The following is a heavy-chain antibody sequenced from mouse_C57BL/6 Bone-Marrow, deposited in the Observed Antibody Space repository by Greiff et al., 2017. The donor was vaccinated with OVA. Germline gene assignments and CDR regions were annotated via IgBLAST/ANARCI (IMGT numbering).Heavy chain of an antibody. D-gene: IGHD2-1*01. Sequence: QVQLQQPGAELVKPGASVKLSCKASGYTFTSYWITWVKQRPGQGLEWIGDIYPGSGSTNYNEKFKSKATLTVDTSSSTAYMQLSSLTSEDSAVYYCARRTYGNYAMGYWGQGTSVTVSS. CDR1: GYTFTSYW. V-gene: IGHV1-55*01. CDR2: IYPGSGST. CDR3: ARRTYGNYAMGY. J-gene: IGHJ4*01.